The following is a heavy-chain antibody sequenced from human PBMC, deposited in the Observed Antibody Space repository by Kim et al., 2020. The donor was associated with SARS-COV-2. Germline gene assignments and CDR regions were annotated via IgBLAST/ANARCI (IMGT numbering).Heavy chain of an antibody. J-gene: IGHJ4*02. CDR3: AKETEHSGYDSGGS. D-gene: IGHD5-12*01. V-gene: IGHV3-23*01. Sequence: ADAVKGRFTISRDNSKNTLDLQMNSLRAEDTAVYYCAKETEHSGYDSGGSWGQGTLVTVSS.